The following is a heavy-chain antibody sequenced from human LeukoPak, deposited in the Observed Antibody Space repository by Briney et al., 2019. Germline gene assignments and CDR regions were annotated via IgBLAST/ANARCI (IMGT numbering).Heavy chain of an antibody. CDR3: ARANFLYCSSTTCLFDY. CDR2: INPNDGDT. V-gene: IGHV1-2*02. Sequence: EASVKVSCKASGYTFTDYYMHWVRQAPGQGFEWMGWINPNDGDTNYAQKFQGRVTMTRDTSISTAHMEVSSLRSDDTAVYYCARANFLYCSSTTCLFDYWGQGTLVTVSS. CDR1: GYTFTDYY. J-gene: IGHJ4*02. D-gene: IGHD2-2*01.